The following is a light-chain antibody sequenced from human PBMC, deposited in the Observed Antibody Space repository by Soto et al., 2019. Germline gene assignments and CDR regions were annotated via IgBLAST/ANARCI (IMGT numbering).Light chain of an antibody. CDR3: SSYTGSSTLVV. CDR1: SSDVGGYNY. CDR2: DVS. Sequence: QSALTQPASVSGSPGQSITISCTGTSSDVGGYNYVSWYQQHPGKAPKLMIYDVSDRLSGVSNRFSGSKSGNTASLTISRIQAEDEADYYCSSYTGSSTLVVFGGGTQLTVL. V-gene: IGLV2-14*01. J-gene: IGLJ2*01.